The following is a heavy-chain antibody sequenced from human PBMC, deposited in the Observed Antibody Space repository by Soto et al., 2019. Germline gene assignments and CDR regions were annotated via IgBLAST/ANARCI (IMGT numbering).Heavy chain of an antibody. CDR3: TTFVHSMDV. CDR1: GFTFSYAW. D-gene: IGHD1-1*01. CDR2: IKSKTEGGTT. V-gene: IGHV3-15*07. Sequence: GGSLRLSCEASGFTFSYAWMNWVRQAPGKGLGWVGRIKSKTEGGTTDYAAPVKGRFTISRDDSKNTLYLQMNSLKTEDTGVYYCTTFVHSMDVWGQGTTVTVSS. J-gene: IGHJ6*02.